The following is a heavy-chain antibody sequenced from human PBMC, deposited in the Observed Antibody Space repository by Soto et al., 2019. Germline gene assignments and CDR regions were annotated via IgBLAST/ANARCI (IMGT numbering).Heavy chain of an antibody. J-gene: IGHJ3*02. CDR1: GGSISSYY. CDR2: IYYSGST. Sequence: QVQLQESGPGLVKPSETLSLTCTVSGGSISSYYWSWIRQPPGKGLEWIGYIYYSGSTNSNPSLKGRVTISVDTAKTQFSLKLSSVTAADTAVYYCARRWGGFFDIWGQGTMVTVSS. CDR3: ARRWGGFFDI. V-gene: IGHV4-59*08. D-gene: IGHD1-26*01.